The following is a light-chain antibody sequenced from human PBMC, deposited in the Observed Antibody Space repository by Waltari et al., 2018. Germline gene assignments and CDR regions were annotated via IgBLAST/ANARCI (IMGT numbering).Light chain of an antibody. CDR1: SSDVGGYNY. Sequence: QSALTQPRSVSGSPGQSVTISCTGTSSDVGGYNYVSWYQQDPGKAPKLMIYDINKPPPGVPVRFSGSKSGNTASLTISGVQAEDEADYYCCSYVGPNTFWVFGGGTKLTVL. V-gene: IGLV2-11*01. J-gene: IGLJ3*02. CDR3: CSYVGPNTFWV. CDR2: DIN.